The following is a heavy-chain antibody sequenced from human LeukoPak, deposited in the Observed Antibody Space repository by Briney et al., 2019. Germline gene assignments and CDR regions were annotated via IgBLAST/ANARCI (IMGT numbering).Heavy chain of an antibody. Sequence: SETLSLTCTVSGGSISSTSYYWGWIRQPPGKGLEWIGYIYYSGSTNYNPSLKSRVTISVDTSKNQFSLKLSSVTAADTAVYYCARAPVAATPEYFQHWGQGTLVTVSS. CDR1: GGSISSTSYY. CDR2: IYYSGST. V-gene: IGHV4-61*05. D-gene: IGHD2-15*01. J-gene: IGHJ1*01. CDR3: ARAPVAATPEYFQH.